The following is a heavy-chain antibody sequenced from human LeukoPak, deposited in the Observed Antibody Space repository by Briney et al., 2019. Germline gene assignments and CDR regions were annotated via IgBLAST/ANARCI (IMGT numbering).Heavy chain of an antibody. CDR1: GFTFRSYD. Sequence: GGSLRLSCAASGFTFRSYDMHWVRQATGKGLEWVSGIGTAGEIYYPGSVKGRFTISRENAKDSLYLQMNSLRAGDTAVYYCARAAYSSTWYSRYFDLWGRGTLVTVSS. J-gene: IGHJ2*01. V-gene: IGHV3-13*01. D-gene: IGHD6-13*01. CDR2: IGTAGEI. CDR3: ARAAYSSTWYSRYFDL.